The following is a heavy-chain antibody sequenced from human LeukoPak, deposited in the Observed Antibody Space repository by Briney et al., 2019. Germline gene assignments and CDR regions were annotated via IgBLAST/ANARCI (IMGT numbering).Heavy chain of an antibody. CDR3: ATVPAYIAADSSSYYGMDV. CDR2: CDPEDGET. D-gene: IGHD6-13*01. Sequence: ASVKVSCRVSGYTLTELSMHWVRQAPGKGLEWMGGCDPEDGETIYAQKFQGRVTMTEDTSTDTAYMELSSLRSEDTAVYYCATVPAYIAADSSSYYGMDVWGQGTTVTVSS. J-gene: IGHJ6*02. CDR1: GYTLTELS. V-gene: IGHV1-24*01.